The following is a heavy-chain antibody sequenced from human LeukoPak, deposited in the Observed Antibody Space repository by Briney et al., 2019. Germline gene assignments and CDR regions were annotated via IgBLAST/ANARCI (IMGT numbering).Heavy chain of an antibody. CDR2: ISVSGGSR. J-gene: IGHJ5*01. D-gene: IGHD3-3*01. V-gene: IGHV3-23*01. Sequence: PGGSLRLSCVASGFTFNIYAMSWVRQAPGKGLEWVSCISVSGGSRYYADSVKGRFTISRDNSKSTLYLQMNTLRAEDTAVYYCAKAGGIEGSGYNNWFDSWGQGTLVTVSS. CDR1: GFTFNIYA. CDR3: AKAGGIEGSGYNNWFDS.